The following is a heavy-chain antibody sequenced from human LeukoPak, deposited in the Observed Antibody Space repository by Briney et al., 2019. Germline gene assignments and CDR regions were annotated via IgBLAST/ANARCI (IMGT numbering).Heavy chain of an antibody. CDR3: ARGEVTPDAFDI. CDR2: INHSATT. V-gene: IGHV4-34*01. Sequence: KPSETLSLTCEIERGSFSGYYWSWVRQTPGKGLEWIGEINHSATTNYNPSLKSRVTISVDTSKNQFSLKLSSVTAADTAVYYCARGEVTPDAFDIWGQGTMVTVSS. J-gene: IGHJ3*02. D-gene: IGHD2-21*02. CDR1: RGSFSGYY.